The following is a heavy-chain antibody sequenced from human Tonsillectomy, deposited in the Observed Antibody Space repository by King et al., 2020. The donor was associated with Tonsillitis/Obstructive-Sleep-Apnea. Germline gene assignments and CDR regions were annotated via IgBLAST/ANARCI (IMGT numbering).Heavy chain of an antibody. D-gene: IGHD1-7*01. V-gene: IGHV4-34*01. Sequence: VQLQQWGAGLLKPSETLSLTCAVYGESFSGYYWSWIRQPPGKGLEWIGELNHSGRPNYTRSLKVRATISIDTPKNRFSLKLNSVTAADTAVYYCARRPITGTYYYYMDVWGKGTTVTVSS. CDR1: GESFSGYY. CDR2: LNHSGRP. CDR3: ARRPITGTYYYYMDV. J-gene: IGHJ6*03.